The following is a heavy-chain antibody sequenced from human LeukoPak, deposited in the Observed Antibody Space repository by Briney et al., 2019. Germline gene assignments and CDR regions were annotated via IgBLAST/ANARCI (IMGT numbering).Heavy chain of an antibody. Sequence: SETLSLTCTVSGGSISSYYWSWIRQPAGKGLEWIGRIYTSGSTNYNPSLKSRVTMSVDTSKNQFSLKLSSVTAADTAVYYCARESKEYYYDSSGGWYFDLWGRGTLVTVSS. CDR3: ARESKEYYYDSSGGWYFDL. D-gene: IGHD3-22*01. V-gene: IGHV4-4*07. J-gene: IGHJ2*01. CDR2: IYTSGST. CDR1: GGSISSYY.